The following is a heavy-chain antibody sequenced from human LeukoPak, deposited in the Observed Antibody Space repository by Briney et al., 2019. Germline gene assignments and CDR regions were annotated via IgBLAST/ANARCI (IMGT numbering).Heavy chain of an antibody. J-gene: IGHJ4*02. V-gene: IGHV4-59*01. D-gene: IGHD2-21*02. Sequence: SETLSLTCTVSGGSISSYYWSWIRQPPGKGLEWIGYIYYSGSTNYNPSLKSRVTISVDTSKNQFSLKVSSVTAADTAVYYCAREAYCGGDCYSAHFDYWGQGTLVTVSS. CDR3: AREAYCGGDCYSAHFDY. CDR1: GGSISSYY. CDR2: IYYSGST.